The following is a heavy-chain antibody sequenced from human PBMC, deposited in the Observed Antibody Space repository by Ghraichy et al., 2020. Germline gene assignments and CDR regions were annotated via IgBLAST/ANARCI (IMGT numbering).Heavy chain of an antibody. D-gene: IGHD3-10*01. J-gene: IGHJ4*02. CDR1: GDSVSSNSAA. CDR3: ARDKGVLWFGELLGYFDY. V-gene: IGHV6-1*01. Sequence: SQTLSLTCAISGDSVSSNSAAWNWIRQSPSRGLEWLGRTYYRSKWYNDYAVSVKSRITINPDTSKNQFSLQLNSVTPEDTAVYYCARDKGVLWFGELLGYFDYWGQGTLVTVSS. CDR2: TYYRSKWYN.